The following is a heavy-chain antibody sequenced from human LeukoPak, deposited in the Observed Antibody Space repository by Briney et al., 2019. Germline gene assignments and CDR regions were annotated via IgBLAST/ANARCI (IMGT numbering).Heavy chain of an antibody. D-gene: IGHD2-15*01. CDR3: ARGCGASCYGLDY. V-gene: IGHV3-48*04. CDR2: ISSSGSTI. CDR1: GFTFSSCG. Sequence: PGGSLRLSCGTSGFTFSSCGMHWVRQAPGKGLEWISYISSSGSTIYYADSVKGRFTISRDNAKNSLYLQMNSLRAEDTAVYYCARGCGASCYGLDYWGQGTLVTVSS. J-gene: IGHJ4*02.